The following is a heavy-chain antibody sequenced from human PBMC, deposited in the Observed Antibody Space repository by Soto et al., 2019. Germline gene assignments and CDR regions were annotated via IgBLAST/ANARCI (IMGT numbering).Heavy chain of an antibody. D-gene: IGHD5-18*01. Sequence: QITLKESGPTLVKPTQTITLTCTFSGFSLSTSGVGVGWIRQPPGKALEWLALIYWDDDKRYSPSLKSRLTITKFTFXNQVVLTMTNMDPVDTATYYCAHRRGYSYGYEFNYWGQGTLVTVSS. CDR1: GFSLSTSGVG. CDR2: IYWDDDK. CDR3: AHRRGYSYGYEFNY. J-gene: IGHJ4*02. V-gene: IGHV2-5*02.